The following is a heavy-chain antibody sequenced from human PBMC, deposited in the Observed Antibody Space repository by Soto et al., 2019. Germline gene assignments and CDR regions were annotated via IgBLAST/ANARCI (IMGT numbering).Heavy chain of an antibody. CDR1: GYTFTSYD. CDR3: ARGTRGYCSSTSCPPLDY. V-gene: IGHV1-8*02. Sequence: QVQLVQSGAEVKKPGASVQVSCKASGYTFTSYDINWVRQATGQGLEWMGWMNPNSGNTGYAQKFQGRVTMTRNTSMSTAYMERSSLRSEDTAVYYGARGTRGYCSSTSCPPLDYWGQGTLVTVSS. CDR2: MNPNSGNT. J-gene: IGHJ4*02. D-gene: IGHD2-2*01.